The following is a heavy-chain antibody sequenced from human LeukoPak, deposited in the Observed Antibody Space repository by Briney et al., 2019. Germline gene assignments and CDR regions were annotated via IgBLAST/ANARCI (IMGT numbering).Heavy chain of an antibody. Sequence: GGSLRLSCAASGFTFSDYYMNWIRQAPGKGLEWISYISSSGGTIYYADSVKGRFTISRDNAKNSLYLQMNSLRAEDTAVYCCASYSCGCFGAFHNWGQGTMVTVSS. D-gene: IGHD6-25*01. J-gene: IGHJ3*02. CDR3: ASYSCGCFGAFHN. V-gene: IGHV3-11*04. CDR1: GFTFSDYY. CDR2: ISSSGGTI.